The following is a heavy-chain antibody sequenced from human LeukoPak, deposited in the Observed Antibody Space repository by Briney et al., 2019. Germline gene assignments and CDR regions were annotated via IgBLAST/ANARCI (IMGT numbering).Heavy chain of an antibody. V-gene: IGHV4-59*01. CDR1: GGSFSGYY. D-gene: IGHD5-24*01. CDR2: IYNSGST. Sequence: MPSETLSLTCAVYGGSFSGYYWSWIRQPPGKGLEWSGYIYNSGSTNHNPSLRSRVTISVDTSKNQFSMKLSSVTAADTAVYYCAKSWRPRRWPDSFDPWGQGTLVTVSS. CDR3: AKSWRPRRWPDSFDP. J-gene: IGHJ5*02.